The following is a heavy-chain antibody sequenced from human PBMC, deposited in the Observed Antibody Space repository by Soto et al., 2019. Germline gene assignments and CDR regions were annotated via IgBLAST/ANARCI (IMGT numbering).Heavy chain of an antibody. J-gene: IGHJ6*02. V-gene: IGHV4-34*01. Sequence: SSETLSLTCAVYGGSFSGYYWSWIRQPPGKGLEWIGEINHSGSTNYNPSLKSRVTISVDTSKNQFSLKLSSVTAADTAVYYCARGANGYCSGGSCYPWYYYYYGMDVWGQGTTVTVSS. D-gene: IGHD2-15*01. CDR1: GGSFSGYY. CDR2: INHSGST. CDR3: ARGANGYCSGGSCYPWYYYYYGMDV.